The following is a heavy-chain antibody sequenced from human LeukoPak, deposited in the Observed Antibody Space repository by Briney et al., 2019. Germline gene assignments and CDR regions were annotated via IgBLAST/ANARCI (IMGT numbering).Heavy chain of an antibody. CDR1: GGSVSSADYY. Sequence: SETLSLTCTVSGGSVSSADYYWSWIRHPPGKALEWIGYIYHTGSNNYKYSLKSRVTISVDTSKNQFSLKLTSVTAADTAVYYCARGDSGSFSQFDCWGQGTLVTVSS. CDR2: IYHTGSN. V-gene: IGHV4-61*08. J-gene: IGHJ4*02. CDR3: ARGDSGSFSQFDC. D-gene: IGHD1-26*01.